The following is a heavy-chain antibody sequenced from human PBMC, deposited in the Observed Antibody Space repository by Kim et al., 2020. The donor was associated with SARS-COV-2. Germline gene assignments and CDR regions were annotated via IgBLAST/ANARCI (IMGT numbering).Heavy chain of an antibody. Sequence: SETLSLTCTVSGGSISSSSYYWGWIRQPPGKGLEWIGSIYYIGSTYYNPSLKSRVTISVDTSKNQFSMKLISVTAADTAVYYCARHTGGTVFGVVLISPVFEYRGQGTLVTVSS. CDR1: GGSISSSSYY. CDR2: IYYIGST. V-gene: IGHV4-39*01. CDR3: ARHTGGTVFGVVLISPVFEY. D-gene: IGHD3-3*01. J-gene: IGHJ4*02.